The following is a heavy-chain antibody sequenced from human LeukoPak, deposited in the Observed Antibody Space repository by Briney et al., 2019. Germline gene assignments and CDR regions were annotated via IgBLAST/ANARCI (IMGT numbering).Heavy chain of an antibody. V-gene: IGHV1-8*03. CDR2: MNPNSGNT. D-gene: IGHD3-22*01. CDR3: AREVYYDSSGYYN. CDR1: GHTFTSYD. Sequence: ASVKVSCKASGHTFTSYDINWVRQATGQGLEWMGWMNPNSGNTGYAQKIQGRVTITRNTSISTAYMELSSLRSEDTAVYYCAREVYYDSSGYYNWGQGTLVTVSS. J-gene: IGHJ4*02.